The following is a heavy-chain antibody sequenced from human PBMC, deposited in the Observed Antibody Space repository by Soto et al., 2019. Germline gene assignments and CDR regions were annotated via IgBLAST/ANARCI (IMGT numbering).Heavy chain of an antibody. J-gene: IGHJ6*02. CDR3: ARDSPGGGYYYGMDV. Sequence: QGQLEQSGAEVRRPGSSVKVFCKASGGSFSSYSISWVRQAPGHGLEWMGRIVPVLGTANSAQKFQGRVAFSADVSTATAYMELRSLRSDDTAIYFCARDSPGGGYYYGMDVWGQGTTVIVSS. D-gene: IGHD3-16*01. CDR2: IVPVLGTA. V-gene: IGHV1-69*01. CDR1: GGSFSSYS.